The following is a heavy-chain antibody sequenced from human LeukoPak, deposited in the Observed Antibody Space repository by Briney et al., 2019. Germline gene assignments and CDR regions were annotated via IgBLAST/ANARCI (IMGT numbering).Heavy chain of an antibody. CDR3: ARDVAEYIVVVPAAIRSRENWFDP. CDR2: INTNTGNP. J-gene: IGHJ5*02. CDR1: GYTFTSYA. Sequence: ASVTVSCKASGYTFTSYAMNWVRQAPGQGLEWMGWINTNTGNPTYAQGFTGRFVFSLDTSVSTAYLQISSLKAEDTAVYYCARDVAEYIVVVPAAIRSRENWFDPWGQGTLVTVSS. D-gene: IGHD2-2*01. V-gene: IGHV7-4-1*02.